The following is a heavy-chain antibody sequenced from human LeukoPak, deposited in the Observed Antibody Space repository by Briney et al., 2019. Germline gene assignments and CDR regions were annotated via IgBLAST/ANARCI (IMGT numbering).Heavy chain of an antibody. Sequence: GASVKVSCKASGYTFTSYGISWVRQAPGQGLEWMGWISAYNGNTTYAKKLQGRVTMTTDTSTSTAYMELRSLRSDDTAVYYCAREENSYALQDPYYYYGMDVWGQGTTVTVSS. CDR3: AREENSYALQDPYYYYGMDV. D-gene: IGHD5-18*01. J-gene: IGHJ6*02. CDR2: ISAYNGNT. CDR1: GYTFTSYG. V-gene: IGHV1-18*01.